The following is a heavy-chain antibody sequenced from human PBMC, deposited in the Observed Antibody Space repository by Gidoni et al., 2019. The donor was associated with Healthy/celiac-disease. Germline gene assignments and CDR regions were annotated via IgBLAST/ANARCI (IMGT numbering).Heavy chain of an antibody. J-gene: IGHJ4*02. CDR1: GGSISSSNW. CDR2: IYHSGST. CDR3: AILRGSSSVVYYFDY. Sequence: QVQLQESGPGLVMPSGTLSLTCAVSGGSISSSNWWSWVRQPPGKGLEWIGEIYHSGSTNYNPSLKSRVTRSVEKSKNQFSLKLSSVTAADTAVYYCAILRGSSSVVYYFDYWGQGTLVTVSS. D-gene: IGHD6-13*01. V-gene: IGHV4-4*02.